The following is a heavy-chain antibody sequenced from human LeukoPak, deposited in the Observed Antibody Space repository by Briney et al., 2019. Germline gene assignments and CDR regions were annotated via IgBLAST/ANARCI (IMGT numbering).Heavy chain of an antibody. V-gene: IGHV4-61*02. CDR2: INTSGST. CDR3: ARDRHKLVDIVAGILDY. D-gene: IGHD5-12*01. J-gene: IGHJ4*02. CDR1: GGSISSGSYY. Sequence: SQTLSLTCTVSGGSISSGSYYWSWIRQPAGKGLEWIGRINTSGSTNYNPSLKSRVTISVDTSKNQFSLKLSSVTAADTAVYYCARDRHKLVDIVAGILDYWGQGTLVTVSS.